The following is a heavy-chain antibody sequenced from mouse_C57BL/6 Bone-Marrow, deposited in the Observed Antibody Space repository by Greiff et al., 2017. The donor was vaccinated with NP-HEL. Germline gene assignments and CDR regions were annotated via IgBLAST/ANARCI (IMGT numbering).Heavy chain of an antibody. CDR2: INPYNGDT. J-gene: IGHJ2*01. CDR1: GYSFTGYF. Sequence: EVQLQQSGPELVKPGDSVKISCKASGYSFTGYFMNWVMQSHGKSLEWIGRINPYNGDTFYNQKFKGKATLTVDKSSSTAHMELRSLTSEDSAVYYCARSRSYYKGDFDYWGQGTTLTVSS. V-gene: IGHV1-20*01. D-gene: IGHD2-12*01. CDR3: ARSRSYYKGDFDY.